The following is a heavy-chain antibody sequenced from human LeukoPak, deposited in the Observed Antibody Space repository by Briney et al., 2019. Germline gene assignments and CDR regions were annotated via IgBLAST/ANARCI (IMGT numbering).Heavy chain of an antibody. CDR2: IKQDGSEE. V-gene: IGHV3-7*01. D-gene: IGHD6-13*01. CDR1: AFTFSSYW. Sequence: GGSLRLSCAASAFTFSSYWMSWVRQAPGKGLEWVANIKQDGSEEYYVDSVKGRFTISRDNAKNSLYLQMNSLRAEDTAVYYCAREAPYSSSPYGYWGQGTLVTVSS. J-gene: IGHJ4*02. CDR3: AREAPYSSSPYGY.